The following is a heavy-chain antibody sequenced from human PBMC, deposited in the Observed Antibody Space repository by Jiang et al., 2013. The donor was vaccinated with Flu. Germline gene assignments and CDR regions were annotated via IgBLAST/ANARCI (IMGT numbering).Heavy chain of an antibody. Sequence: GSGLVKPSETLSLTCTVSGGSISSYYWSWIRQPPGKGLEWIGYIYYSGSTNYNPSLKSRVTISVDTSKNQFSLKLSSVTAADTAVYYCARESYYYDSSGYRVVDYVGQGTLVTVSS. D-gene: IGHD3-22*01. J-gene: IGHJ4*02. V-gene: IGHV4-59*01. CDR1: GGSISSYY. CDR2: IYYSGST. CDR3: ARESYYYDSSGYRVVDY.